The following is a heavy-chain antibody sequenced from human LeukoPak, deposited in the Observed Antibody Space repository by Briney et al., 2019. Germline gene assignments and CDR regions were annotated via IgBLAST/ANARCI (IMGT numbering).Heavy chain of an antibody. CDR3: ARDAWIRY. CDR2: ITSDSST. D-gene: IGHD5-18*01. Sequence: GGALRLSCAASGFIFSSYEMNWVRQAPGKGLEWVSRITSDSSTYYADSVKGRFTISTDNAKNSVYLQMNSLRAEDTAVYYCARDAWIRYWGQGTLVTVSS. CDR1: GFIFSSYE. V-gene: IGHV3-48*03. J-gene: IGHJ4*02.